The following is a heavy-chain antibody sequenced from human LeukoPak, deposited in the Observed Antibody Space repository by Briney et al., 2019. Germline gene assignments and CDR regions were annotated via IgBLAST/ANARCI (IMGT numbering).Heavy chain of an antibody. CDR2: IYYSGST. V-gene: IGHV4-59*08. CDR1: GGSISSYY. CDR3: ARHCDDYVGWYFDL. J-gene: IGHJ2*01. D-gene: IGHD4-17*01. Sequence: SETLSLTCTVSGGSISSYYWSWIRQPPGKGLEWIGYIYYSGSTNYNPSLKSRVTISVDTSKNQFSLKLSSVTAADTAVYYCARHCDDYVGWYFDLWGRGTLAAVSS.